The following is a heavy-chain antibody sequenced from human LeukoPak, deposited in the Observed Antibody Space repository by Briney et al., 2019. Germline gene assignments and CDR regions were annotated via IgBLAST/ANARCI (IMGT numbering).Heavy chain of an antibody. CDR3: AKEGSGSYRPFDY. Sequence: PGGSLRLSCVAAEFTFKGFAMSWVRQAPGKGLEWVSGISGGGVSPYYADSVKGRFTISRDNSKNTLYLQMNSLRAEDTAVYYCAKEGSGSYRPFDYWGQGTLVTVSS. D-gene: IGHD3-10*01. CDR1: EFTFKGFA. CDR2: ISGGGVSP. J-gene: IGHJ4*02. V-gene: IGHV3-23*01.